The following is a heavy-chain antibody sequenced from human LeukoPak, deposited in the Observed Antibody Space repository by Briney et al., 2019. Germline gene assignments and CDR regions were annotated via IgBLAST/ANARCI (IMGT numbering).Heavy chain of an antibody. Sequence: GGSLTLSCAASGFTFRSYSMNWVRQAPGKGLEWVSSISSSSSHIYYTDSVKGRFTISRDNAKNSLYLQMNSLRAEDTAVYFCARSDYCGGDCYSSLSNYWGQGTLVTVSS. CDR3: ARSDYCGGDCYSSLSNY. CDR1: GFTFRSYS. V-gene: IGHV3-21*01. D-gene: IGHD2-21*02. J-gene: IGHJ4*02. CDR2: ISSSSSHI.